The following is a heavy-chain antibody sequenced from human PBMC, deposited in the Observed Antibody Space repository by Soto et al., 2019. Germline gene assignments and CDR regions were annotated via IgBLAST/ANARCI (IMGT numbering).Heavy chain of an antibody. CDR1: GGSISSYY. CDR3: ARVLSAGSFDY. CDR2: IYYSGST. D-gene: IGHD2-15*01. V-gene: IGHV4-59*08. J-gene: IGHJ4*02. Sequence: SETLSLTCTVSGGSISSYYWTWIRQPPGKGLEWIGYIYYSGSTYYNPSLKSRVTISVDTSKNQFSLKLSSVTAADTAVYYCARVLSAGSFDYWGQGTLVTVSS.